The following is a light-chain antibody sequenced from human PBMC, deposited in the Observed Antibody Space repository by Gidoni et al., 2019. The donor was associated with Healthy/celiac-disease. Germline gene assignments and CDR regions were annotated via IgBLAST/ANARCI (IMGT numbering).Light chain of an antibody. J-gene: IGKJ1*01. CDR3: QQYNSYPWT. CDR1: QSISSW. CDR2: DAS. Sequence: DIQMTQSPSTLSASVGDRVTITCRASQSISSWLAWYQKKPGKAPKLLIYDASRLESGVPSRFSGSGSGTEFTLTISSLQPDDFATYYCQQYNSYPWTFGQGTKVEIK. V-gene: IGKV1-5*01.